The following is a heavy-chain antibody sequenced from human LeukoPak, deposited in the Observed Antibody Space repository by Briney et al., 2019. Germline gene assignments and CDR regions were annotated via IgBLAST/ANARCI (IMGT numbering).Heavy chain of an antibody. CDR1: GFTFSSYG. CDR2: ISYDGSNK. CDR3: ATHIQQPPFPVDY. V-gene: IGHV3-30*03. D-gene: IGHD5-18*01. Sequence: PGRSLRLSCAASGFTFSSYGMHWVRQAPGKGLEWVAVISYDGSNKYYADSVKGRFTISRDNSKNTLYLQMNSLRAEDTAVYYCATHIQQPPFPVDYWGQGTLVTVSS. J-gene: IGHJ4*02.